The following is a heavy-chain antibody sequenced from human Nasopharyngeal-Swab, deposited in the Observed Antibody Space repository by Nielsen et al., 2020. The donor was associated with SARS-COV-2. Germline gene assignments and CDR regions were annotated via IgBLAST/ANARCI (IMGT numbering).Heavy chain of an antibody. CDR3: ARDSTYYYDSSGSDGAFDI. V-gene: IGHV1-69*06. J-gene: IGHJ3*02. CDR2: ITPIFGTA. D-gene: IGHD3-22*01. Sequence: GRQATGQGLEWMGGITPIFGTANYAQKFQGRVTITADKSTSTAYMELSSLRSEDTAVYYCARDSTYYYDSSGSDGAFDIWGQGTMVTVSS.